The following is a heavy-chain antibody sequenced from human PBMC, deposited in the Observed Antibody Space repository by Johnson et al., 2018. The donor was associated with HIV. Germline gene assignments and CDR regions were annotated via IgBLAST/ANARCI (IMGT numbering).Heavy chain of an antibody. CDR3: AKDKNYGRDGDAFDI. J-gene: IGHJ3*02. CDR1: GFSFADYA. Sequence: VQLVESGGVAVQPGGSLRLSCAASGFSFADYAMHWVRQAPGKGLEWVSLISWDGGDTYYADSVKGRFIISRDNTKESLYMQMNSLRPEDTALYFCAKDKNYGRDGDAFDIWGQGTMVTVSS. CDR2: ISWDGGDT. V-gene: IGHV3-43D*03. D-gene: IGHD3-10*02.